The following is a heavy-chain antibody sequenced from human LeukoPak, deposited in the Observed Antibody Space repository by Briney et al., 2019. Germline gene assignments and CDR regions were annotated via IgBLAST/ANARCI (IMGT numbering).Heavy chain of an antibody. CDR3: AKSGLNRFDY. D-gene: IGHD2-15*01. Sequence: GGSLRLSCAASGFTFSTYDMNWVRQVPGKGLEWVSFISNSGSTMYYADSVKGRFTISRDNSKNTLYLQMNSLRAEDTAVYYCAKSGLNRFDYWGQGTLVTVSS. J-gene: IGHJ4*02. CDR2: ISNSGSTM. V-gene: IGHV3-48*03. CDR1: GFTFSTYD.